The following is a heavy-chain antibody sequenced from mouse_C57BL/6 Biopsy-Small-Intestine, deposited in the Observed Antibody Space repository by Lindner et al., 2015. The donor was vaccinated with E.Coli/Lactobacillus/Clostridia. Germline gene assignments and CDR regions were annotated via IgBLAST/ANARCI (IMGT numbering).Heavy chain of an antibody. CDR2: INPSSGYT. V-gene: IGHV1-7*01. CDR3: ASPPIYYGDYLFAY. CDR1: GYTFLSYW. Sequence: VQLQESGAKLAKPGASVKMSCKASGYTFLSYWMHWVKQRPGQGLEWIGYINPSSGYTEYNQKFNDKATLTADKSSSTAYIQLNSLTSEDSAVYYCASPPIYYGDYLFAYWGQGTLVTASA. J-gene: IGHJ3*01. D-gene: IGHD2-13*01.